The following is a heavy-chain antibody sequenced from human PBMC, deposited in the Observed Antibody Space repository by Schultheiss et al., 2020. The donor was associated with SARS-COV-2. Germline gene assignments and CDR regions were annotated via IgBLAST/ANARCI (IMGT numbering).Heavy chain of an antibody. CDR2: IYYSGST. V-gene: IGHV4-59*01. Sequence: SETLSLTCTVSGGSISSYYWSWIRQPPGKGLEWIGYIYYSGSTNYNPSLKSRVTISVDTSKNQFSLKLSSVTAADTAVYYCARGLPGGYDSSGYDAFDIWGQGTMVTVSS. D-gene: IGHD3-22*01. CDR1: GGSISSYY. J-gene: IGHJ3*02. CDR3: ARGLPGGYDSSGYDAFDI.